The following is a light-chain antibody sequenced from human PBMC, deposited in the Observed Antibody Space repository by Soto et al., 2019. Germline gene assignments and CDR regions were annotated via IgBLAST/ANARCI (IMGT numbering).Light chain of an antibody. Sequence: QSVLTQPPSVSAAPGQKVTISCSGSSSNIGNNYVSWYQQLPGTAPKLLIYDNNKRPSGIPDRFSSSKSGTSATLAITGLQAGDEAGYYCGTWDSSLSAAVFGGGTQLTVL. CDR2: DNN. J-gene: IGLJ7*01. CDR1: SSNIGNNY. V-gene: IGLV1-51*01. CDR3: GTWDSSLSAAV.